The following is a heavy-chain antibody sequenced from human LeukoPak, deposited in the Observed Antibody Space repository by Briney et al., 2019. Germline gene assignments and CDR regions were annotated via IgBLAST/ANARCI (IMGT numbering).Heavy chain of an antibody. J-gene: IGHJ5*02. D-gene: IGHD6-6*01. CDR1: GGSISSYY. Sequence: SETLSLTCTVSGGSISSYYWSWIRQPAGKGLEWIGRIYTSGSTNYNPSLKSRVTMSVDTSKNQFSLKLSSVTAADTAVYYCARGPRLAARPAWFDPWGQGTLVTVSS. CDR2: IYTSGST. CDR3: ARGPRLAARPAWFDP. V-gene: IGHV4-4*07.